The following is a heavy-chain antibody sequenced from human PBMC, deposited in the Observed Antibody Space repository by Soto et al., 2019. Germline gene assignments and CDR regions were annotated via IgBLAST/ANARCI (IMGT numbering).Heavy chain of an antibody. D-gene: IGHD3-3*01. CDR3: AGVADYDSPKFDP. J-gene: IGHJ5*02. Sequence: GGSLRLSCAASGFTFSSYSMNWVRQAPGKGLEWVSYISSSSSTIYYADSVKGRFTISRDNAKNSLYLQINSLRDEYTAVYYCAGVADYDSPKFDPWCQGTLVTVSS. V-gene: IGHV3-48*02. CDR1: GFTFSSYS. CDR2: ISSSSSTI.